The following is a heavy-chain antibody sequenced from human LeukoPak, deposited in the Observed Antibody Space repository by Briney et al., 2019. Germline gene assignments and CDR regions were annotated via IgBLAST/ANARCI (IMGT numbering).Heavy chain of an antibody. CDR2: IYYSGST. V-gene: IGHV4-34*01. CDR1: GGSFSGYY. J-gene: IGHJ4*02. Sequence: SETLSLTCAVYGGSFSGYYWSWIRQPPGKGLEWIGSIYYSGSTYYNPSLKSRVTISVDTSKNQFSLKLSSVTAADTAVYYCARGPTIAARRGYFDYWGQGTLVTVSS. CDR3: ARGPTIAARRGYFDY. D-gene: IGHD6-6*01.